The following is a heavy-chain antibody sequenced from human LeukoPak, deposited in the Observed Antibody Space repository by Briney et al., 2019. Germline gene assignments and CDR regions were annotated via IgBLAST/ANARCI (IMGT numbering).Heavy chain of an antibody. CDR2: ISTSGTT. CDR3: ARDVVAAAGTWDY. CDR1: GDSISYYY. D-gene: IGHD6-13*01. Sequence: SETLSLTCTVSGDSISYYYWSWIRQPAGKGLEWIGRISTSGTTNYNPSLKSRVTMSVNTSKNQFSLKLSSVTAADTAVYYCARDVVAAAGTWDYWGQGTLVTVSS. V-gene: IGHV4-4*07. J-gene: IGHJ4*02.